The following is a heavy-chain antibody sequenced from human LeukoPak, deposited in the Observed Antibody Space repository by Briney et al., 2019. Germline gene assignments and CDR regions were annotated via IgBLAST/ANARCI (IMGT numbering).Heavy chain of an antibody. CDR3: AKATLRDKFIGSSSFDY. CDR2: MSYDGSNT. Sequence: GRSLRLSCAASGFTFSSYGMHWVRQAPGKGLEWVTLMSYDGSNTYYTDSVKGRFTISRDNSKNTLYLQMNSLRTEDTAVYYCAKATLRDKFIGSSSFDYWGQGTLVTVSS. D-gene: IGHD1-26*01. J-gene: IGHJ4*02. V-gene: IGHV3-30-3*01. CDR1: GFTFSSYG.